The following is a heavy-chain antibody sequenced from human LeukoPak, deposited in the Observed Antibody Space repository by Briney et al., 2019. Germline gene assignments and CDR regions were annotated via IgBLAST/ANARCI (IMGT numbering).Heavy chain of an antibody. CDR2: IIPIFGTA. V-gene: IGHV1-69*05. CDR1: GGTFSSYA. CDR3: ARQEYSSSFNWFDP. Sequence: GAAVTVSFTASGGTFSSYAISWVRQAPGQGLEWMGGIIPIFGTANYAQKFQGRVTITTDESTSTAYMELSSLRSEDTAVYYCARQEYSSSFNWFDPWGQGTLVTVSS. D-gene: IGHD6-6*01. J-gene: IGHJ5*02.